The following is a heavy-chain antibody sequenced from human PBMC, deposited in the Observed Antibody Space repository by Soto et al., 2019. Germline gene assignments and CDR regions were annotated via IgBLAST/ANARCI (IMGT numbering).Heavy chain of an antibody. CDR2: IYYSGST. Sequence: PSETLSLTCTVSGGSISSYYWSWIRQPPGKGLEWIGYIYYSGSTNYNPSLKSRVTISVDTSKNQFSLKLSSVTAADTAVYYCARRNPDSSGYYYFDYWGQGTLVTVSS. J-gene: IGHJ4*02. D-gene: IGHD3-22*01. CDR3: ARRNPDSSGYYYFDY. V-gene: IGHV4-59*08. CDR1: GGSISSYY.